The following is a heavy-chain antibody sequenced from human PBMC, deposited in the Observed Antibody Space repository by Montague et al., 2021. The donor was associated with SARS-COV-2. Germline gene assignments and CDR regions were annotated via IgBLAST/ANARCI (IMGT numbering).Heavy chain of an antibody. CDR3: ARVDVLSMVRGITRGGCYFDY. Sequence: SETLSLTCSVTGYSIGSGYYWGWIRQSPGRGLEWIGTVHHSEGSYYNPSLKSRVTISVDPSKNQFSLKLISVTAADTAVYYCARVDVLSMVRGITRGGCYFDYWGQGSLVTVSS. D-gene: IGHD3-10*01. CDR2: VHHSEGS. CDR1: GYSIGSGYY. J-gene: IGHJ4*02. V-gene: IGHV4-38-2*02.